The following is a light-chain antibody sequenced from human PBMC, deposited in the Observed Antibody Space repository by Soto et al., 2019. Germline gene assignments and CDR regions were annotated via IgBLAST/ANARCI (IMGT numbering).Light chain of an antibody. J-gene: IGLJ1*01. V-gene: IGLV1-51*02. CDR3: GTWDSSLSADV. Sequence: QSVLTQPPSVSAAPGQKVTISCSGSSSNIGNNYVSWYQQLPGTAPKLLISENNNRPSGIPDRFSGSKSGTSATLGITGLQTGDEADYYCGTWDSSLSADVFGTGTKLTVL. CDR2: ENN. CDR1: SSNIGNNY.